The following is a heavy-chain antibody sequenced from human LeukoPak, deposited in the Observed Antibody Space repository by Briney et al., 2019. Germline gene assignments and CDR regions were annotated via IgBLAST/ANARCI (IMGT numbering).Heavy chain of an antibody. CDR2: ISSSGSTT. Sequence: SGGSLRLSCAASGFTFRDYYMSWIRQAPGKGLEWVSYISSSGSTTYYADSVKGRFSISRDNTKNSLFLQMNSLRAEDTAVYHCARDRYDWGDYYGMDVWGQGTTVTVSS. J-gene: IGHJ6*01. D-gene: IGHD1-20*01. CDR1: GFTFRDYY. V-gene: IGHV3-11*01. CDR3: ARDRYDWGDYYGMDV.